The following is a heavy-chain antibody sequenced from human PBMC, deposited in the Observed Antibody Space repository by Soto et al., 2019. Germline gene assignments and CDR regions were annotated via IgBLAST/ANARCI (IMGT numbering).Heavy chain of an antibody. D-gene: IGHD1-26*01. Sequence: QVQLQESGPGLVKPSETLSRMCTVSGGSIPNYYWSCIRQSPAKGLEWIGYVSDSGSTKYNPSLKSRVTISVDTSKNQFSLKLTSLSAADTAVYYCARERVGHSAMDVWGQGTTVTVSS. CDR2: VSDSGST. V-gene: IGHV4-59*12. CDR1: GGSIPNYY. J-gene: IGHJ6*02. CDR3: ARERVGHSAMDV.